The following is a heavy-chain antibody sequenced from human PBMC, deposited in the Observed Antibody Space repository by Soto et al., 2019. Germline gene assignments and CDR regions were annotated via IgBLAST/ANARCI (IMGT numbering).Heavy chain of an antibody. V-gene: IGHV4-34*01. Sequence: QVQLQQWGAGLLKPSETLSLTCAVYGGAFSGYYWSWIRQPPGQGLMWIGEFNHSGITNYNPSLKMRVTISVDTSKNQFSLKLSVGTAADKAVYYGSRAKMKRLLVPENYYYGMDVWGQGTTVTVS. J-gene: IGHJ6*02. CDR1: GGAFSGYY. D-gene: IGHD6-19*01. CDR2: FNHSGIT. CDR3: SRAKMKRLLVPENYYYGMDV.